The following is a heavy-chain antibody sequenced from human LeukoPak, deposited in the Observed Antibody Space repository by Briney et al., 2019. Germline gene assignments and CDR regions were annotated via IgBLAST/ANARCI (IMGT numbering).Heavy chain of an antibody. J-gene: IGHJ4*02. CDR3: TRAGELLYSSGWYPAC. Sequence: GGSLRLSCAASGFTFSSYSMNWVRQAPGKGLEWVSSISSSSSYIYYADSVKGRFTISRDNAKNSLYLQMNSLRAEDTAVYYCTRAGELLYSSGWYPACWGQGTLVTVSS. CDR1: GFTFSSYS. V-gene: IGHV3-21*01. CDR2: ISSSSSYI. D-gene: IGHD6-19*01.